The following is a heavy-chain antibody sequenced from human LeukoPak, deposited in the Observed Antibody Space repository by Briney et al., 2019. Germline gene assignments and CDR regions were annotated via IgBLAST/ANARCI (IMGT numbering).Heavy chain of an antibody. Sequence: PSETLSLACAVSGHSISTGYYWGWIRQPPGKGLEWIGSMSHNRGTYYNPSLKSRVTISMDTSKNQISLRLTSVTAADTAVYYCASYYASGVSAYNYYGMDVWGKGTTVTVSS. CDR1: GHSISTGYY. CDR3: ASYYASGVSAYNYYGMDV. V-gene: IGHV4-38-2*01. D-gene: IGHD3-10*01. J-gene: IGHJ6*04. CDR2: MSHNRGT.